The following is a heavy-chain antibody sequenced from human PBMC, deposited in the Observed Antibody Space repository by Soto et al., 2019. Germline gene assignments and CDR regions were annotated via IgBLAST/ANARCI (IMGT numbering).Heavy chain of an antibody. D-gene: IGHD2-2*01. J-gene: IGHJ6*02. CDR1: GFTFGDYS. CDR3: TRDPCSSTSCFYYYYGMDV. Sequence: GGSLRLSCTASGFTFGDYSMSWFRQAPGKGLKWVGFIRSKAYGGTTEYAASVKGRFTISRDDSKSIAYLQMNSLKTEDTAVYYCTRDPCSSTSCFYYYYGMDVWGQGTTLTVSS. CDR2: IRSKAYGGTT. V-gene: IGHV3-49*03.